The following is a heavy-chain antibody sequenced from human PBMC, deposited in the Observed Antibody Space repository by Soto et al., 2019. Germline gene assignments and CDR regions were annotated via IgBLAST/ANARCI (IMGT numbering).Heavy chain of an antibody. J-gene: IGHJ4*02. Sequence: EVQLVESGGGLVQPGGSLRLSYAASGFTFSNFWMSWVRQAPGKGLEWVASIKSDGSERSHVDAVRGRFSISRDNARNSLYLQMNSLRADDTAVYYCARDVIWGQGSLVTVSS. CDR2: IKSDGSER. CDR1: GFTFSNFW. CDR3: ARDVI. V-gene: IGHV3-7*05.